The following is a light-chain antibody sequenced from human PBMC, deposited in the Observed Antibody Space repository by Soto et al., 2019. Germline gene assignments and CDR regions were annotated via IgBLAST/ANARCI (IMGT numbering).Light chain of an antibody. CDR1: QSVRSN. Sequence: EIVMTQSPATVSVSPGERATLSCRASQSVRSNLAWYQQKPGQAPRLLIYGASTRATGIPARFMGSGSETDFTLTISSLQSEDFAVYYCQQYNNWPPFTFGPGTKVDIK. V-gene: IGKV3-15*01. CDR3: QQYNNWPPFT. J-gene: IGKJ3*01. CDR2: GAS.